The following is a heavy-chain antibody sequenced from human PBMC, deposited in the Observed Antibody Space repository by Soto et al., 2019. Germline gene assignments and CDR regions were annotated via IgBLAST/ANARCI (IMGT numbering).Heavy chain of an antibody. D-gene: IGHD3-3*01. CDR1: GFTFSSYW. CDR3: ARDGVTTFGVAKMDV. Sequence: EVQLVESGGGLVQPGGSLRLSCAASGFTFSSYWMHWVRQAPGKGLVWVSRINSDGSSTSYADSVKGRFTISRDNAKNTLYLQMNSLSAEDSAVYYCARDGVTTFGVAKMDVWGKGTTVTVSS. CDR2: INSDGSST. J-gene: IGHJ6*04. V-gene: IGHV3-74*01.